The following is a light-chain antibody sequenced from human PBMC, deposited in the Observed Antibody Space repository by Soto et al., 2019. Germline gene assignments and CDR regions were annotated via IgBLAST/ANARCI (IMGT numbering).Light chain of an antibody. CDR1: QTISSW. J-gene: IGKJ1*01. V-gene: IGKV1-5*03. CDR3: QQYNSYPWT. Sequence: DIQMTQSPSTLSGSVGDRVTITCRASQTISSWLAWYQQKPGKAPKLLFYRASNLEGGIPSRFSGGGSGTEFTLTISSLQPDDFATYYCQQYNSYPWTFGQGTKVDNK. CDR2: RAS.